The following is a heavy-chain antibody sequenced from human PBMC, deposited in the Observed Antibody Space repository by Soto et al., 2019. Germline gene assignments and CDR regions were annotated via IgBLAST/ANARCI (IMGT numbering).Heavy chain of an antibody. D-gene: IGHD2-15*01. V-gene: IGHV4-39*01. CDR2: IYYSGST. CDR3: ARGGTTSLDY. CDR1: GGSISSSSYY. Sequence: TLSLTCTVSGGSISSSSYYWGWIRQPPGKGLEWIGSIYYSGSTYYNPSLKSRVTISVDTSKNQFSLKLSSVTAADTAVYYCARGGTTSLDYWGQGTQVTVSS. J-gene: IGHJ4*02.